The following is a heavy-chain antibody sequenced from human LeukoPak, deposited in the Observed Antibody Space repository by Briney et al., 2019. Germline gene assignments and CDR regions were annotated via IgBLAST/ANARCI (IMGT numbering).Heavy chain of an antibody. CDR1: GFTFSNFD. V-gene: IGHV3-23*05. D-gene: IGHD6-13*01. J-gene: IGHJ4*02. Sequence: GGSLRLSCAASGFTFSNFDMSWVCQAPGKGLEWVSGIYSTGSTTHHADSVKGRFTISRDNSKSTLYLQMNSLRPEDTAVYYCAKVSWSRTGGDDYWGQGTPVTVSS. CDR2: IYSTGSTT. CDR3: AKVSWSRTGGDDY.